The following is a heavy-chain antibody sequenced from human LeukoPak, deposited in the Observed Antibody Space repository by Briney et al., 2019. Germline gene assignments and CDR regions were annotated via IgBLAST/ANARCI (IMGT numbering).Heavy chain of an antibody. CDR2: ITGSGGTT. CDR3: ARGLCSGGSCSTAPSI. D-gene: IGHD2-15*01. CDR1: GFAFSNYG. V-gene: IGHV3-23*01. J-gene: IGHJ4*01. Sequence: GGTLRLSCAASGFAFSNYGMNWVRQAPGKELEWVSGITGSGGTTYYADSVKGRFTISRDNSKNTLYLQMNSLRAEDTAVYYCARGLCSGGSCSTAPSIWGHGTLVTVSS.